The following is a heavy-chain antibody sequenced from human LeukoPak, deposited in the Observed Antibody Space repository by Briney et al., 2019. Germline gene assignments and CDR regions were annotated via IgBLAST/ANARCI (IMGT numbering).Heavy chain of an antibody. CDR3: ARVSNYDFWSGYYYYYGMDV. J-gene: IGHJ6*02. CDR2: ISAYNGNT. D-gene: IGHD3-3*01. CDR1: GYTFTSYG. Sequence: ASVKVSCKASGYTFTSYGISWVRQAPGQGLEWMGWISAYNGNTNYAQKLQGRVTMTTDTSTSTAYMELRSLRSDDTAVYYCARVSNYDFWSGYYYYYGMDVWGQGTTVTVSS. V-gene: IGHV1-18*01.